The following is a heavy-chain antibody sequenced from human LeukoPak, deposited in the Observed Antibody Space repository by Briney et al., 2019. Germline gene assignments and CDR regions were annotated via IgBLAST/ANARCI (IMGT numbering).Heavy chain of an antibody. Sequence: PGGSLRLSCAASGFTFSSYEMNWVRQAPGKGLEWVSKISSSGSAIYYADSVKGRFTISRDNAKSSLYPQMNSLRVEDTAIYYCARGGSLGYWGQGTLVTVSS. CDR1: GFTFSSYE. D-gene: IGHD6-19*01. V-gene: IGHV3-48*03. CDR3: ARGGSLGY. CDR2: ISSSGSAI. J-gene: IGHJ4*02.